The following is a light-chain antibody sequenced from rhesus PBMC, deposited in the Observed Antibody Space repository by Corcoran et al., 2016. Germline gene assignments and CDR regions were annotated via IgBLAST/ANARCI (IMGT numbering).Light chain of an antibody. Sequence: DIQMTQSPSSLSASVGDRVTVTCRASQGLNKELSWYQQKPGKAPTPLIYAASSLQTGVSSRFSGSGSGTDFTLTSSSLQPEDVATYYCQHSYGTPPYSFGQGTKVEIK. CDR2: AAS. CDR1: QGLNKE. CDR3: QHSYGTPPYS. J-gene: IGKJ2*01. V-gene: IGKV1-94*01.